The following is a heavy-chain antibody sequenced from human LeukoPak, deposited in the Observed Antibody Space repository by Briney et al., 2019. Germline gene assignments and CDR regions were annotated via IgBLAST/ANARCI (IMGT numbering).Heavy chain of an antibody. Sequence: PSQTLSLTCTVSGGSISSGGYYWSWIRQPPGKGLEWIGYIYHSGSTYYNPSLKSRVTISVDRSKNQFSLKLSSVTAADTAVYYCARDSDSSGWYEENDWYFDLWGRGTLVTVSS. J-gene: IGHJ2*01. CDR2: IYHSGST. D-gene: IGHD6-19*01. V-gene: IGHV4-30-2*01. CDR3: ARDSDSSGWYEENDWYFDL. CDR1: GGSISSGGYY.